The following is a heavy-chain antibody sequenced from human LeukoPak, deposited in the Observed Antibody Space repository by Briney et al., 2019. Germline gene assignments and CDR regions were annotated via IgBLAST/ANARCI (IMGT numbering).Heavy chain of an antibody. CDR2: INTKTANP. D-gene: IGHD3-10*01. Sequence: ASVKVSCKASGYTFTSYAMNWVRQAPGQGLEWMGWINTKTANPTYAQDFTGRFVFSLDTSVSTAYLQISGLKAGDTAVYYCARVAGFGERGMDVWGQGTTVTVSS. CDR1: GYTFTSYA. CDR3: ARVAGFGERGMDV. V-gene: IGHV7-4-1*02. J-gene: IGHJ6*02.